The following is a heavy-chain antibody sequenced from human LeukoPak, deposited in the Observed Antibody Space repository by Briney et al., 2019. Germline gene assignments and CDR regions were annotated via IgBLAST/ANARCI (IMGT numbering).Heavy chain of an antibody. Sequence: SETLSLTCTVSGGSISSYYWSWIRQPPGKGLEWIGYIYYSGSTNYNPSLKSRVTISEDTSKNQFSLKLSSVTAADTAVYYCARLRVPAANDYGMDVWGQGTTVTVSS. CDR1: GGSISSYY. V-gene: IGHV4-59*08. CDR3: ARLRVPAANDYGMDV. D-gene: IGHD2-2*01. CDR2: IYYSGST. J-gene: IGHJ6*02.